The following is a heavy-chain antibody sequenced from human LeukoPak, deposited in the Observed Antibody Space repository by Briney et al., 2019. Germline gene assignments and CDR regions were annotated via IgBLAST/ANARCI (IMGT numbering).Heavy chain of an antibody. D-gene: IGHD3-10*01. J-gene: IGHJ4*02. V-gene: IGHV4-59*01. CDR3: ARAVGGAGSGSL. CDR1: GDSISTYY. Sequence: NPSETLSLTCTVSGDSISTYYWSWIRQPPGEGLEWIGYIYYRVTSDYNPSRKSRVTISVDMSTAQISLKLSSGTAGETAVYYWARAVGGAGSGSLWGPGTLVTVSS. CDR2: IYYRVTS.